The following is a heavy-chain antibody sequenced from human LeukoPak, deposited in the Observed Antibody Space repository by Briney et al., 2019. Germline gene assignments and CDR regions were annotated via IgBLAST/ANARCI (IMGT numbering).Heavy chain of an antibody. D-gene: IGHD3-22*01. CDR2: IIPIFGTA. CDR3: ARDLPGASSGYYGGY. J-gene: IGHJ4*02. V-gene: IGHV1-69*05. Sequence: GASVKVSCKASGGTFSSYAISWVRQAPGQGLEWMGGIIPIFGTANYAQKFQGRVTITTDESTSTAYMELSSLRSEDTAVYYCARDLPGASSGYYGGYLGQGTLVTVSS. CDR1: GGTFSSYA.